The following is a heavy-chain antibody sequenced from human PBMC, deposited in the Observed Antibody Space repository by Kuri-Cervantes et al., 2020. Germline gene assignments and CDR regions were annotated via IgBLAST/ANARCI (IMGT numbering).Heavy chain of an antibody. D-gene: IGHD6-19*01. J-gene: IGHJ4*02. Sequence: ASVKVSCKASGYTFTSYDINWVRQATGQGLEWMGWMNPNSGNTGYAQKFQGWVTTTRDTSISTAYMELSRLRSDDTAVYYCARTSRSGWYYFDYWGQGTLVTVSS. CDR1: GYTFTSYD. CDR2: MNPNSGNT. V-gene: IGHV1-8*02. CDR3: ARTSRSGWYYFDY.